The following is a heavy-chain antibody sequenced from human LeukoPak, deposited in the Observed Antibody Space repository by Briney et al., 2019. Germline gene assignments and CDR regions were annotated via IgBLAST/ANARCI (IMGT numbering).Heavy chain of an antibody. D-gene: IGHD2-15*01. J-gene: IGHJ2*01. CDR2: INPNSGNT. CDR3: ARVLGYCSGGSCYSSWYFDL. V-gene: IGHV1-8*03. CDR1: GYTFSDYY. Sequence: GASVKVSCKASGYTFSDYYIHWVRQAPGQGLEWMGRINPNSGNTGYAQKFQGRVTITRNTFISTAYMELSSLRSEDTAVYYCARVLGYCSGGSCYSSWYFDLWGRGTLVTVSS.